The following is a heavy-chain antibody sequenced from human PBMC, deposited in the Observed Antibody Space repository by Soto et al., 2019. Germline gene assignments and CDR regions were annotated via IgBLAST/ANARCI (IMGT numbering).Heavy chain of an antibody. Sequence: PGGSLRLSCEVSGFTLSTYSMNWVRQAPGKGLEWVSFITSSGSTIYYADSVKGRFTVSRDNAKNSLFLQMNSLRAEDTAVYYCAKIPHSSSWYLDAFDIWGQGTGVTVS. J-gene: IGHJ3*02. CDR2: ITSSGSTI. D-gene: IGHD6-13*01. V-gene: IGHV3-48*01. CDR3: AKIPHSSSWYLDAFDI. CDR1: GFTLSTYS.